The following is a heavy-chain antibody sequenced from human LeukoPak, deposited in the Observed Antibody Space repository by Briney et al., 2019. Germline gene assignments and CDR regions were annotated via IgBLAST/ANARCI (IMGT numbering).Heavy chain of an antibody. Sequence: GESLKISCKGSGYSFSDFWIAWVRQMPGKGLEWMGIIYPGDSDTRYSPSFQGQVTISADKSISTAYLQWSSLKASDTAMYYCARRALRGYSYATLYYFDYWAQGTLVTVSA. J-gene: IGHJ4*02. CDR3: ARRALRGYSYATLYYFDY. V-gene: IGHV5-51*01. CDR1: GYSFSDFW. D-gene: IGHD5-18*01. CDR2: IYPGDSDT.